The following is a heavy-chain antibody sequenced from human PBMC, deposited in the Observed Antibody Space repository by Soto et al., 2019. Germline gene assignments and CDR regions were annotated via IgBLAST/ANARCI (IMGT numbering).Heavy chain of an antibody. CDR1: GFTFSLYS. V-gene: IGHV3-48*02. CDR3: ARAVTWGLDV. CDR2: ISRSSTGI. D-gene: IGHD3-10*01. J-gene: IGHJ6*02. Sequence: EVPLVESGGGLVQPGGSLRLSSAASGFTFSLYSMSWVRQAPGKGLEWVSYISRSSTGIHYAVSVKGRFTISRDDATNSMHLQMNSLRDGDTAVYYCARAVTWGLDVWGQGTTVSISS.